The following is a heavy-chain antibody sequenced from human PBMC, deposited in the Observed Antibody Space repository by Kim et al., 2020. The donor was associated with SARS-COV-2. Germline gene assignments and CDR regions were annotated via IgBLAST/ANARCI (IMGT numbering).Heavy chain of an antibody. CDR1: GGSISSSNW. CDR2: IYHSGST. V-gene: IGHV4-4*02. CDR3: ARVASRRWPYYYGSGSYGEDAFDI. J-gene: IGHJ3*02. D-gene: IGHD3-10*01. Sequence: SETLSLTCAVSGGSISSSNWWSWVRQPPGKGLEWIGEIYHSGSTNYNPSLKSRVTISVDKSKNQFSLKLSSVTAADTAVYYCARVASRRWPYYYGSGSYGEDAFDIWGQGTMVTVSS.